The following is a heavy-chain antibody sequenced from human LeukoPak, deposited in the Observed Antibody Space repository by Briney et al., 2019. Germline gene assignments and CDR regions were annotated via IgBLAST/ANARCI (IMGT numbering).Heavy chain of an antibody. V-gene: IGHV3-30*03. CDR3: ARGDCTNGVCYTQYDY. D-gene: IGHD2-8*01. J-gene: IGHJ4*02. CDR1: GFTFSTYS. CDR2: ISYDGSNK. Sequence: PGGSLRLSCAASGFTFSTYSMSWVRQAPGKGLEWVAVISYDGSNKYYADSVKGRSTISRDNSKNTLYLQMNSLRAEDTAVYYCARGDCTNGVCYTQYDYWGQGTLVTVSS.